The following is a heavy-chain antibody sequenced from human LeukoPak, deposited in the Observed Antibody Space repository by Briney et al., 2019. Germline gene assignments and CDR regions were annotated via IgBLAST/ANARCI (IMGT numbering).Heavy chain of an antibody. V-gene: IGHV1-18*01. D-gene: IGHD5/OR15-5a*01. CDR2: ISAYNGNT. J-gene: IGHJ4*02. CDR1: GYTFTTYG. CDR3: AGSFYDLLVYFDY. Sequence: GASVKVSCRAFGYTFTTYGISWVRQAPGQGLEWMGWISAYNGNTNYAQKFQGRVTMTTDTSTSTAYMELRSLRSEDTAVYYCAGSFYDLLVYFDYWGQGTLVTVSS.